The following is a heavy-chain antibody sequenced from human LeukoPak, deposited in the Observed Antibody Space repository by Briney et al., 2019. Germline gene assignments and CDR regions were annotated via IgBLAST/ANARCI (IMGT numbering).Heavy chain of an antibody. D-gene: IGHD3-10*01. CDR2: IYTSGST. V-gene: IGHV4-61*09. CDR3: ARESPFYYGSGSNALRY. Sequence: SETLSLTCTVSGGSISSGHYYWTWIRQPAGKGLEWIGHIYTSGSTNYNPSLKSRVTISLDTSMNQFSLQLNSVTPEDTAVYYCARESPFYYGSGSNALRYWGQGTLVTVSS. CDR1: GGSISSGHYY. J-gene: IGHJ4*02.